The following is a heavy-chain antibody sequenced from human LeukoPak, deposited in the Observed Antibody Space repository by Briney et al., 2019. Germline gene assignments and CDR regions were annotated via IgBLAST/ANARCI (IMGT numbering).Heavy chain of an antibody. D-gene: IGHD3-10*01. CDR2: IKQDGSEK. CDR1: GFTFSSYW. V-gene: IGHV3-7*01. J-gene: IGHJ6*02. CDR3: ARELLWFGELFPDGMDV. Sequence: PGGSLRLSCAASGFTFSSYWMSWVRQAPGKGLEWVANIKQDGSEKYYVDSVKGRFTISRDNAKNSLYLQMNSLRAEDTAVYYCARELLWFGELFPDGMDVWGQGTTVTVSS.